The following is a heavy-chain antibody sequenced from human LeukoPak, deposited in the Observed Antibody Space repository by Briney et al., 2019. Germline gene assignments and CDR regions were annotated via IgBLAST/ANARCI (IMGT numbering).Heavy chain of an antibody. CDR2: ISSRGTTM. V-gene: IGHV3-48*01. CDR3: ARDQAAAGTFDY. Sequence: GGSLRLSCAASGFTFSSYSMNWVRQAPGRGLEWISYISSRGTTMYYADSVKGRFTISRDKAKNSLYLQMNSLRAEDSAIYHCARDQAAAGTFDYWGQGTLVTVSS. CDR1: GFTFSSYS. J-gene: IGHJ4*02. D-gene: IGHD6-13*01.